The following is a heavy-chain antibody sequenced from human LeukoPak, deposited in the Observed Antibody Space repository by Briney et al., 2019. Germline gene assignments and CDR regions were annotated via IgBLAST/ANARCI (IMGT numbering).Heavy chain of an antibody. CDR3: ARAYYDYVWGSYRHNWFDP. D-gene: IGHD3-16*02. CDR1: AGTFISLA. V-gene: IGHV1-69*01. Sequence: AVLALTRASAGTFISLAISCVGWTPEPRRKGLGGIIPIFGTANYAQKFQGRVTITADESTSTAYMELSSLRSEDTAVYYCARAYYDYVWGSYRHNWFDPWGQGTLVTVSS. CDR2: IIPIFGTA. J-gene: IGHJ5*02.